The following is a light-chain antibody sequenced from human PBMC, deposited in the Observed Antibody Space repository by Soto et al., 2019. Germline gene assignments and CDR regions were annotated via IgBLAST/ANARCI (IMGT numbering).Light chain of an antibody. CDR2: GNN. J-gene: IGLJ2*01. CDR1: SSNFGSSYD. V-gene: IGLV1-40*01. CDR3: QSFDSGRYVV. Sequence: QSVLTQPPSVSGAPGQRVTISCTGSSSNFGSSYDVHWYRQLPGTAPKLLIYGNNNRPSGVPDRFSGSKSGTSASLAITGLQAEDEADYYCQSFDSGRYVVFGGGTKVTVL.